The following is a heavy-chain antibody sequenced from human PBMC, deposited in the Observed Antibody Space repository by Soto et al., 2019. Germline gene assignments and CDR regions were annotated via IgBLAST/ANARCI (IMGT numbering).Heavy chain of an antibody. D-gene: IGHD1-26*01. Sequence: SVKVSCKASGGTFSRYAISWVRQAPGQGLEWMGGIIPIFGTANYAQKFQGRVTITADESTSTAYMELNSLNIEDSAVYYCSGAESPDTAYFSLYWGQGTPVTVSS. CDR2: IIPIFGTA. CDR1: GGTFSRYA. CDR3: SGAESPDTAYFSLY. V-gene: IGHV1-69*13. J-gene: IGHJ4*02.